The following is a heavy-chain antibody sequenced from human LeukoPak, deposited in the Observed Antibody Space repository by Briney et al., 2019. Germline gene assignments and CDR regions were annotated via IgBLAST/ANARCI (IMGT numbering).Heavy chain of an antibody. Sequence: SETLSLTCAVSGGSISSSNWWSWVRQPPGKGLEWIGEIYHSGSTNYNPSLKSRVTISVDNSKNQFSLKLYSVTAADTAVYYCAREVGGSYGDAFEIWGQGTMVTVSS. CDR1: GGSISSSNW. CDR3: AREVGGSYGDAFEI. J-gene: IGHJ3*02. CDR2: IYHSGST. V-gene: IGHV4-4*02. D-gene: IGHD1-26*01.